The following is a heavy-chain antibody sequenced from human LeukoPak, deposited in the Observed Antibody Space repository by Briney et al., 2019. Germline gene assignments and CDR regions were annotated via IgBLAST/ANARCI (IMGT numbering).Heavy chain of an antibody. CDR2: ISAYNGNT. CDR3: ASGTYYYGSGSYYNSIDAFDI. CDR1: GYTFTSYG. D-gene: IGHD3-10*01. V-gene: IGHV1-18*01. Sequence: ASVKVSCKASGYTFTSYGISWVRQAPGQGLEWMGWISAYNGNTNYAQKLQGRVTMTTDTSTSTAYMELRSLRSDDTAVYYCASGTYYYGSGSYYNSIDAFDIWGQGTMVTVSS. J-gene: IGHJ3*02.